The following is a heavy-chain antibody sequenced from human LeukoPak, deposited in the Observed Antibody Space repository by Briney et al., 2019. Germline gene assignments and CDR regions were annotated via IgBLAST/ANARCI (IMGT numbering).Heavy chain of an antibody. CDR3: AREPLIGYYYDGSGYYYGDAFDI. J-gene: IGHJ3*02. CDR1: GDSVSSNSAA. D-gene: IGHD3-22*01. V-gene: IGHV6-1*01. Sequence: SQTLSLTCAISGDSVSSNSAAWNWIRQSPSRGLEWLGRTYYRSKWYNDYAVSVKSRITINPDTSKNQFSLQLNSVTPEDTAVYYCAREPLIGYYYDGSGYYYGDAFDIWGQGTMVTVSS. CDR2: TYYRSKWYN.